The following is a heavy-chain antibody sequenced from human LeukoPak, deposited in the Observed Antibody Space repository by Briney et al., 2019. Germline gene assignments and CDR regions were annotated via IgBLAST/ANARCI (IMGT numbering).Heavy chain of an antibody. CDR2: INGDGSST. V-gene: IGHV3-74*03. CDR1: GFTISSYW. D-gene: IGHD4-23*01. Sequence: GGSLRLSCGATGFTISSYWMHWVRQAPGKGLVWVSRINGDGSSTTYADSVKGRFTISRDNAKNTLYLQMNSLRAEDTAVYYCAKGGTTVVDYWGQGTLVTVSS. CDR3: AKGGTTVVDY. J-gene: IGHJ4*02.